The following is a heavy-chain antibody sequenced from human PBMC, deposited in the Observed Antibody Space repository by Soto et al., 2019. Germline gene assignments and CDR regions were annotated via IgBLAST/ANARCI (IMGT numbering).Heavy chain of an antibody. CDR3: ARGAPPGIVGDLDS. CDR1: GFTFSFYD. J-gene: IGHJ5*01. V-gene: IGHV3-13*01. Sequence: PGGSLRLSCAASGFTFSFYDMHWVRQVTGKGLEWVSGIGTAGDTYYAGSAKGRFTISRNDAKNSFYLQMNSLTDDDTAVYYCARGAPPGIVGDLDSWGQGILVTVSS. D-gene: IGHD1-26*01. CDR2: IGTAGDT.